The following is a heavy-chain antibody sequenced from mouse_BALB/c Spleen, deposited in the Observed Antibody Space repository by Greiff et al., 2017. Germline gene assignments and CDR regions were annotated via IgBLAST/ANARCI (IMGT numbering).Heavy chain of an antibody. CDR3: ARGVLRYDVDY. J-gene: IGHJ2*01. Sequence: DVKLVESGGGLVKPGGSLKLSCAASGFTFSDYYMYWVRQTPEKRLEWVATISDGGSYTYYPDSVKGRFTISRDNAKNNLYLQMSSLKSEDTAMYYCARGVLRYDVDYWGQGTTLTVSS. CDR1: GFTFSDYY. D-gene: IGHD2-14*01. V-gene: IGHV5-4*02. CDR2: ISDGGSYT.